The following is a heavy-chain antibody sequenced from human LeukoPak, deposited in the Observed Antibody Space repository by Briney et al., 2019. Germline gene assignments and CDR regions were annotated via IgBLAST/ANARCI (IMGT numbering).Heavy chain of an antibody. J-gene: IGHJ6*04. Sequence: PGGSLRLSCAASGFTFDDYGTSWVRQAPGKGLEWVSAINWNGGSTGYADSVKGRFTISRDNAKNSLYLQMNSLRAEDTAVYYCAELGITMIGGVWGKGTTVTISS. CDR2: INWNGGST. D-gene: IGHD3-10*02. CDR1: GFTFDDYG. V-gene: IGHV3-20*04. CDR3: AELGITMIGGV.